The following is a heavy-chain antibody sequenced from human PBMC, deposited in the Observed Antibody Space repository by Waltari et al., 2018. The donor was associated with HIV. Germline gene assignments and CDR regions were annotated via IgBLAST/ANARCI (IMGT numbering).Heavy chain of an antibody. CDR1: GSHFEEDD. CDR2: IRSQSYGGTS. CDR3: VRNSLPKCAAGSCYRK. D-gene: IGHD2-2*01. J-gene: IGHJ1*01. Sequence: EVKLEESGGGVFLPGRSLRLICLTYGSHFEEDDMSWIRQAPGKAPEWLGFIRSQSYGGTSDYAASARGRFFISRDDSQSAVFLDMTTLKTEDTGVYYCVRNSLPKCAAGSCYRKWGQGTGV. V-gene: IGHV3-49*03.